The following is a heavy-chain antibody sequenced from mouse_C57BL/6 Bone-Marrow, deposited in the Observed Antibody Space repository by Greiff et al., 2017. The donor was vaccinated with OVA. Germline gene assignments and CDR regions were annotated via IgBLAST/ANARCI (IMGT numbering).Heavy chain of an antibody. CDR2: IYPNSGSN. J-gene: IGHJ3*01. V-gene: IGHV1-64*01. CDR1: GYTFTSYW. Sequence: QVQLQQPGAELVKPGASVKLSCKASGYTFTSYWMHWVKQRPGQGLEWIGMIYPNSGSNNYNEKFKSKATLTVDKSSSTAYMQLSSLTSEDSAVYYCARGLIYYYGSSCGWFAYWGQGTLVTVSA. D-gene: IGHD1-1*01. CDR3: ARGLIYYYGSSCGWFAY.